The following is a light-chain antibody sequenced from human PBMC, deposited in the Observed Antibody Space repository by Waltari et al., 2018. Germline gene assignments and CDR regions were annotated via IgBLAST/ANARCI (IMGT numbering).Light chain of an antibody. Sequence: QSALSQPASVSGSPGQSITISCTGTSSDVGGYNFVSWYQQHPGKAPKLIFYDVNKRPSGVSTRFSGSKSGNTASLTISGLQAEDEADYYCCSYTDSSSLVFGGGTKLTVL. J-gene: IGLJ3*02. CDR2: DVN. V-gene: IGLV2-23*02. CDR3: CSYTDSSSLV. CDR1: SSDVGGYNF.